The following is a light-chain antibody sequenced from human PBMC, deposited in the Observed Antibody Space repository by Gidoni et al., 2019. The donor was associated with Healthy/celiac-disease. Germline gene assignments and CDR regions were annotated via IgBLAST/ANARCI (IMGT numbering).Light chain of an antibody. Sequence: DIQLTQSPSFLSASVGDRFTITCRASQGISSYLAWYQQKPGKAPKLLIYAASTLQSGVPSRFSGSGSGTEFTLTISSLQPEDLATYYCQQLNSYPPTCGPGTKVDIK. CDR1: QGISSY. CDR3: QQLNSYPPT. CDR2: AAS. J-gene: IGKJ3*01. V-gene: IGKV1-9*01.